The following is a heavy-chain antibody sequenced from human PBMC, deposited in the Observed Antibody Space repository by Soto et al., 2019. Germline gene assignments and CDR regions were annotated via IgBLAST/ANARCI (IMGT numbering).Heavy chain of an antibody. D-gene: IGHD4-17*01. J-gene: IGHJ4*02. CDR3: AKERATTTAFDY. Sequence: PWGSLRLSCAASGFTFSRDGMSWVRQAPGKGLEWVSLITDNGGSTYYADSVKGRFTISRDNTKNTLSLQMNSLRAEDTAVYYCAKERATTTAFDYWGQGALVTVSS. V-gene: IGHV3-23*01. CDR1: GFTFSRDG. CDR2: ITDNGGST.